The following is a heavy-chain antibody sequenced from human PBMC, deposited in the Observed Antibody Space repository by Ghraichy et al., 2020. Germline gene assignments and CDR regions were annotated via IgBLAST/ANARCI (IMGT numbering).Heavy chain of an antibody. CDR1: GLSVSNNY. J-gene: IGHJ6*02. Sequence: GGSLRLSCAASGLSVSNNYMSWVRQAPGKGLGWVSVMYIGGSTYYADSVKGRFTISRDSSKNTLNLQMNSLRAEDTAVYYCARGGYGMDVWGQGTTVTVSS. CDR3: ARGGYGMDV. CDR2: MYIGGST. V-gene: IGHV3-53*01.